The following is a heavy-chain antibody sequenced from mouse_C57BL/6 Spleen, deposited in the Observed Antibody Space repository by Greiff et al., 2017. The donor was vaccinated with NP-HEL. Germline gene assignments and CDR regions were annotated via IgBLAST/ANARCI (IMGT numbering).Heavy chain of an antibody. CDR3: ARNGLGRGYWYFDV. J-gene: IGHJ1*03. D-gene: IGHD4-1*01. Sequence: QVQLKQSGSELRSPGSSVKLSCKDFDSEVFPIAYMSWVRQKPGHGFEWIGGILPSIGRTIYGEKFEDKATLDADTLSNTAYLELNSLTSEDSAIYYCARNGLGRGYWYFDVWGTGTTVTVSS. CDR2: ILPSIGRT. CDR1: DSEVFPIAY. V-gene: IGHV15-2*01.